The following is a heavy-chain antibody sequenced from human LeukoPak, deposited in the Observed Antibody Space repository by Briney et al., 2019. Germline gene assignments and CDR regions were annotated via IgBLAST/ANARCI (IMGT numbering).Heavy chain of an antibody. V-gene: IGHV3-48*04. J-gene: IGHJ4*02. Sequence: PGGSLRLSCAASGFTFSTYNMNWVRQSPEKGPEWISYISKNSNTIYYADSVKGRFTISRDNAENSLYLQMNNLRAEDTGVYYCVRRSQFDFWGQGTLVTVSS. CDR2: ISKNSNTI. CDR1: GFTFSTYN. CDR3: VRRSQFDF.